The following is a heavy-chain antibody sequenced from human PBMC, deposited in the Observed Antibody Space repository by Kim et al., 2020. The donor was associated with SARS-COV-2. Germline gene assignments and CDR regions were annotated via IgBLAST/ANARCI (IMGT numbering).Heavy chain of an antibody. Sequence: RGSLRLSCAASGFTFSSYAMSWVRQAPGKGLEWVSAISGSGGSTYYADSVKGRFTISRDNSKNTLYLQMNSLRAEDTAVYYCAKAPVGQQLVPLGGYWGQGTLVTVSS. CDR1: GFTFSSYA. CDR2: ISGSGGST. V-gene: IGHV3-23*01. D-gene: IGHD6-13*01. CDR3: AKAPVGQQLVPLGGY. J-gene: IGHJ4*02.